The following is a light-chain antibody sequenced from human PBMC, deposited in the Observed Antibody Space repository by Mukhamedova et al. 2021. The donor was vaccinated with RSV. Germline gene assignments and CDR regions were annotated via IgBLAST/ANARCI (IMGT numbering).Light chain of an antibody. CDR3: QQYNIYPGT. J-gene: IGKJ1*01. CDR2: KTS. V-gene: IGKV1-5*03. Sequence: WYQRRVHGKAPKLLNQKTSTLKSGVSSRFSGSGSGTDFTLTISSLQPDDFATYYCQQYNIYPGTFGQGTKVEIK.